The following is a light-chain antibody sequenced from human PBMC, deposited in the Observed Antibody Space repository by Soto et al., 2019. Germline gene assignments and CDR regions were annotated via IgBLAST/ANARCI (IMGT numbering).Light chain of an antibody. CDR3: QQYYDTSST. Sequence: DIVMTQSPDSLAVSLGERVTINCKSSQSVLYNSNNKNYLAWYQQKPGQPPKLLIYWASIRESGVPDRFSGSGSGTDFTLTISSLQAEDVAVYYCQQYYDTSSTFGPGTKVDIK. CDR2: WAS. CDR1: QSVLYNSNNKNY. J-gene: IGKJ3*01. V-gene: IGKV4-1*01.